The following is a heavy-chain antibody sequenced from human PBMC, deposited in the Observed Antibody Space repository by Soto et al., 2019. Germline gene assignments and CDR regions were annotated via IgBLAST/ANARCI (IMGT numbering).Heavy chain of an antibody. D-gene: IGHD3-10*01. Sequence: AASVKVSCKASGYTFTSYGISWVRQAPGQGLEWMGWISAYNGNTNYAQKLQGRVTMTTDTSTSTAYMELRSLRSDDTAVYYCAGTMVRMYTRWFDPWGQGTLVTVSS. CDR2: ISAYNGNT. J-gene: IGHJ5*02. CDR3: AGTMVRMYTRWFDP. CDR1: GYTFTSYG. V-gene: IGHV1-18*04.